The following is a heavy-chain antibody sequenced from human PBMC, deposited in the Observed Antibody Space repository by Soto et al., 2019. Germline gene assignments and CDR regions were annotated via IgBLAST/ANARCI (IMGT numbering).Heavy chain of an antibody. CDR3: ASGNSWLFY. V-gene: IGHV3-7*01. J-gene: IGHJ4*02. CDR2: IKQDGSET. D-gene: IGHD6-13*01. Sequence: GGSLRLSCAASGFTFSSYWMTWVRQAPGEGLEWVANIKQDGSETYYVDSVKGRFTISRDNAKNSLYLQMNRLRAEDTAVYYCASGNSWLFYRGQGTLVTVSS. CDR1: GFTFSSYW.